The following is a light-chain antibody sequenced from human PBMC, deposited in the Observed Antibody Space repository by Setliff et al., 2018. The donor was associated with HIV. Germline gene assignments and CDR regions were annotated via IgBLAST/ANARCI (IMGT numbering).Light chain of an antibody. CDR2: DVS. V-gene: IGLV2-14*01. CDR3: SSYTSSSTYV. Sequence: QSVLTQPASVSGSPGQAITTSCTGTRSDVGGYNSVSWYQQLPGKAPKLIIYDVSKRPSGVSNRFSGSKSANTASLTISGLQAEDEADYYCSSYTSSSTYVFGTGTKVTVL. J-gene: IGLJ1*01. CDR1: RSDVGGYNS.